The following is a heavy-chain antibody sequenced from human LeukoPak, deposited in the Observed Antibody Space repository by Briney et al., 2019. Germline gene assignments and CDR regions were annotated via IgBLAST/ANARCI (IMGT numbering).Heavy chain of an antibody. CDR3: ARELGSYEGGYYGMDV. CDR1: GYSFTSYW. Sequence: GESLKISCKGSGYSFTSYWMSWVRQAPGKGLEWVANIKQDGSEKYYVDSVKGRFTISRDNAKNSLYLQMNSLRAEDTAVYYCARELGSYEGGYYGMDVWGQGTTVTVSS. J-gene: IGHJ6*02. V-gene: IGHV3-7*01. D-gene: IGHD1-26*01. CDR2: IKQDGSEK.